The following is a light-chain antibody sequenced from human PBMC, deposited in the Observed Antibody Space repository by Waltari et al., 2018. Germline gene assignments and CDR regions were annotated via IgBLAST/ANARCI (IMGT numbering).Light chain of an antibody. Sequence: SYMLTQPPSVSVAPGQTARITCGVDDIGDRSVHWCQQRPGQAPVSVIYYDTDRPSGIPGRFSGSHSGDTATLIISRVEAGDEADYYCQVWDSSRHHVIFGGGTRLTVL. CDR3: QVWDSSRHHVI. CDR2: YDT. V-gene: IGLV3-21*04. J-gene: IGLJ2*01. CDR1: DIGDRS.